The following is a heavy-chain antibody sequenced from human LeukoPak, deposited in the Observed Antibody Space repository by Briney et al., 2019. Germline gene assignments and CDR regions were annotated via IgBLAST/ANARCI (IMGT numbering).Heavy chain of an antibody. CDR3: ARERHNWNYVNYYGMDV. CDR1: GGSFSGYY. Sequence: PSETLSLTCAVYGGSFSGYYWSWIRQPPGKGLEWIGEINHSGSTNYNPSLKSRVTISVDTSKNQFSLKLSSVTAADTAVYYCARERHNWNYVNYYGMDVWGQGTTVTVSS. J-gene: IGHJ6*02. CDR2: INHSGST. V-gene: IGHV4-34*01. D-gene: IGHD1-7*01.